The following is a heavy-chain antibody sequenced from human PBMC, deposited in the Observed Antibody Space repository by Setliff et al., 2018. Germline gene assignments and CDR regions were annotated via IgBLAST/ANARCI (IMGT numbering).Heavy chain of an antibody. V-gene: IGHV1-18*04. CDR1: GYPFNRYG. J-gene: IGHJ3*02. D-gene: IGHD3-22*01. Sequence: ASVKVSCKASGYPFNRYGINWLRQAPGQGLEWLGWISPYNGNTKYAQTVEDRISMTTDTSTRTSYMELSSLRSDDTAVYFCARSSDSGYYHQRDAFDIWGQGTRVTVSS. CDR2: ISPYNGNT. CDR3: ARSSDSGYYHQRDAFDI.